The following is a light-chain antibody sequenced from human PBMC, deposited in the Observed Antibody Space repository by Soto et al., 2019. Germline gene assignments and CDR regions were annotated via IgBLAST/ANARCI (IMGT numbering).Light chain of an antibody. CDR3: QHYGRSPPYT. J-gene: IGKJ2*01. CDR2: GAT. V-gene: IGKV3-20*01. CDR1: QTSSSAY. Sequence: EIVLTQSPGTLSLSPGERATLSCRASQTSSSAYLAWYQQKPGQAPRLLIFGATSRATGIPDRFSGSGSGTDFTLTISRLEPVDFVVYYCQHYGRSPPYTFGQGTKLDFK.